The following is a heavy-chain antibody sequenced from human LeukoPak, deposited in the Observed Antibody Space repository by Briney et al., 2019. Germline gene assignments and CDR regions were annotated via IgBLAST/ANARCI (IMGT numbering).Heavy chain of an antibody. V-gene: IGHV4-34*01. Sequence: PSETLSLTCAVYGGSFSGYYWSWIRQPPGKGLEWIGEINHSGSTNYNPSLKSRVTISVDTSKNQFSLKLSSVTAADTAVYYCARGQVGRSTGWGQGTLVTVSS. D-gene: IGHD6-13*01. CDR1: GGSFSGYY. CDR3: ARGQVGRSTG. J-gene: IGHJ4*02. CDR2: INHSGST.